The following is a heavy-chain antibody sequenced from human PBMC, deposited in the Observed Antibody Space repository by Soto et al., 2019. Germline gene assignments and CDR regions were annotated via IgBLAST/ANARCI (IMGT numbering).Heavy chain of an antibody. Sequence: QLQLQESGSGLVRPSQTLSLTCAVSGGSISSSLYSWSWVRQPPGKGLEWIGYSYHTGSTDYNPSLESRASVSVDRAKNPFSLKLTSVTAADSAVYFCARENSSGAYFDYWGQGILVIVSS. J-gene: IGHJ4*02. CDR1: GGSISSSLYS. D-gene: IGHD3-10*01. V-gene: IGHV4-30-2*01. CDR2: SYHTGST. CDR3: ARENSSGAYFDY.